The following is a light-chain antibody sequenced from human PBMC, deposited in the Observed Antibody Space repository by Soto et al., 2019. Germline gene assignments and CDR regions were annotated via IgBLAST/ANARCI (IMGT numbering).Light chain of an antibody. CDR3: QQYNNWPQT. J-gene: IGKJ3*01. Sequence: EIVMTQSPATLSVSPGERATLSCRASQSVSSNLAWYQQKPGQAPRLLIYGASTRATGIPARFNGSGSGTEFTLTISSLQSEDFAVYYCQQYNNWPQTFGLGTKVDIK. CDR1: QSVSSN. V-gene: IGKV3-15*01. CDR2: GAS.